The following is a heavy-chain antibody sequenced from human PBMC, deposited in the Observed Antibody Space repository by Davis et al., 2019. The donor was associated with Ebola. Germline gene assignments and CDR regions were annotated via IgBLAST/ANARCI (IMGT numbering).Heavy chain of an antibody. J-gene: IGHJ4*02. CDR3: ARRADY. Sequence: GGSLRLSCAASGFIFSNFNMNWVRQAPGKGLEWVASISSGSRYMYYADSLRGRFIISRDDSKRSLYLQLNSLRVEDTGVYYCARRADYWGQGTLVTVSS. CDR2: ISSGSRYM. CDR1: GFIFSNFN. V-gene: IGHV3-21*01.